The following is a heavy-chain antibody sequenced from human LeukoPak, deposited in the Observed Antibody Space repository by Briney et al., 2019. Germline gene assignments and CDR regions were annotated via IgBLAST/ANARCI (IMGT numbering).Heavy chain of an antibody. Sequence: SETLSLTCAVYGGSFSGYYWSWIRQPPGKGLEWIGEINHSGSTNYNPSLKSRVTISVDTSKNQFSLKLSSVTAADTAVYYCASEAGTWGQGTLVTVSS. J-gene: IGHJ5*02. CDR3: ASEAGT. CDR2: INHSGST. V-gene: IGHV4-34*01. CDR1: GGSFSGYY.